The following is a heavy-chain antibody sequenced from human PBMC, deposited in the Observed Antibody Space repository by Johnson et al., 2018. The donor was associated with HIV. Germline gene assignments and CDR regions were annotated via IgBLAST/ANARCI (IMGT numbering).Heavy chain of an antibody. CDR2: ISSDGSST. CDR3: ARLFGELFLGAFDI. CDR1: GLAFSTYW. D-gene: IGHD3-10*01. J-gene: IGHJ3*02. Sequence: VQLVESGGGLVQPGGSLRLSCAASGLAFSTYWMHWVRQAPGKGLVWVSRISSDGSSTSYADSVKGRFTISRDNAKNTLYLQMNSLRAEDTAVYYCARLFGELFLGAFDIWGQGTMVTVSS. V-gene: IGHV3-74*01.